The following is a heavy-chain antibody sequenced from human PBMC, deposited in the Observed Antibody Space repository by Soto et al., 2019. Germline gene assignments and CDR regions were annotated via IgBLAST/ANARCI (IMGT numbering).Heavy chain of an antibody. J-gene: IGHJ5*02. V-gene: IGHV1-8*01. CDR3: VRMASSGTLNWFDP. Sequence: ASVKVSCKASGYSFTSLDINWVRQATGQGLEWMGWMNPNSGNTGYALKFQGRVSMTRNTSIYTVYLELSSLASDDTAVYYCVRMASSGTLNWFDPWGQGTLVTAPQ. CDR2: MNPNSGNT. CDR1: GYSFTSLD. D-gene: IGHD1-1*01.